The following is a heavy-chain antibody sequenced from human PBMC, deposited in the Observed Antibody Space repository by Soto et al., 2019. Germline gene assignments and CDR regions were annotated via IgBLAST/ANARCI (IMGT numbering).Heavy chain of an antibody. Sequence: QVQLQQWGAGLLKPSETLSLTCAVYGGFVSSGNYYWSWIRQPPGKGLEWIGEMSHSGGTHFNPSLSSQVTISVDTSQNQFSLKMSAVTAADTALYYCARVERGTATTVVDAFDIWGPGTMVTVSS. V-gene: IGHV4-34*01. J-gene: IGHJ3*02. CDR3: ARVERGTATTVVDAFDI. CDR1: GGFVSSGNYY. D-gene: IGHD1-1*01. CDR2: MSHSGGT.